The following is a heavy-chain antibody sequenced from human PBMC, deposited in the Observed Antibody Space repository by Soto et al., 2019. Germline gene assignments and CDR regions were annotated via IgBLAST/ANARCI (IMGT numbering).Heavy chain of an antibody. D-gene: IGHD5-18*01. V-gene: IGHV4-39*01. CDR1: GGSISSSSYY. CDR3: ARHRDTAMPNFDY. Sequence: SETLSLTCTVSGGSISSSSYYWGWIRQPPGKGLEWIGSIYYSGSTYYNPSLKSRVTISVDTSKNQFSLKLSSVTAADTAAYYCARHRDTAMPNFDYWGQGTLVTVSS. CDR2: IYYSGST. J-gene: IGHJ4*02.